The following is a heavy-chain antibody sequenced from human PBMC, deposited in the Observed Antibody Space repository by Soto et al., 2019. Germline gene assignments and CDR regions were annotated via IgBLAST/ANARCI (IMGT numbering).Heavy chain of an antibody. V-gene: IGHV4-30-2*01. CDR1: GDTISTGGYT. CDR2: TYHSGNP. CDR3: ARNTYSDYVGYFDP. D-gene: IGHD1-26*01. J-gene: IGHJ5*02. Sequence: SEPLSLTCDVSGDTISTGGYTCAWIRQPPGKALECTRHTYHSGNPHYNPATKSGVIISVDRSKNQFSLKVRSVTADDTAVYYYARNTYSDYVGYFDPWGQGIQVTVSS.